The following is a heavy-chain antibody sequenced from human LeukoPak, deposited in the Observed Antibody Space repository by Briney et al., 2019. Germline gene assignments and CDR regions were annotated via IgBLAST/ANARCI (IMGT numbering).Heavy chain of an antibody. CDR2: ISGSGGST. D-gene: IGHD2-2*02. Sequence: GGSLRLSCAASGFTFSSYAMSWVRQAPGEGLEWVSAISGSGGSTYYADSVKGRFTISRDNSKNTLYLQMNSLRAEDTAVYYCAKDKRDCSSAYCYTPFDYWGQGTLVTVSS. J-gene: IGHJ4*02. CDR1: GFTFSSYA. V-gene: IGHV3-23*01. CDR3: AKDKRDCSSAYCYTPFDY.